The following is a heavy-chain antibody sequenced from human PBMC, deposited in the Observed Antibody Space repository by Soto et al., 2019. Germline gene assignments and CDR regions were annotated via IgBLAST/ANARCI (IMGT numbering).Heavy chain of an antibody. Sequence: QVQLQESGPGLVKPSQTLSLTCTVSGDSIRSRGNYWTWIRQHPGKGLEWIGYIYYSVSTYYNPSLKSRVTISVDTSKNQFFLRLTSVTAADTAVYYCARNHLRALYYYSMDVWGQGTTVSVSS. J-gene: IGHJ6*02. CDR2: IYYSVST. CDR3: ARNHLRALYYYSMDV. V-gene: IGHV4-31*03. CDR1: GDSIRSRGNY.